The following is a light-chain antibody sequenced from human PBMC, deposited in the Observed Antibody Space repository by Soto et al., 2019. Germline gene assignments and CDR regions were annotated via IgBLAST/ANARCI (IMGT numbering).Light chain of an antibody. CDR3: SSYAGSSNV. CDR2: EVN. CDR1: SSDVGGYNY. Sequence: QSVLTQPPSASGSPGQSVAISCTGTSSDVGGYNYVSWYQQHPGKAPKLMIYEVNKLPSGVPDRFSGSKSGNTASLTVSGLQAEAEADYYCSSYAGSSNVFGTGTKVTVL. J-gene: IGLJ1*01. V-gene: IGLV2-8*01.